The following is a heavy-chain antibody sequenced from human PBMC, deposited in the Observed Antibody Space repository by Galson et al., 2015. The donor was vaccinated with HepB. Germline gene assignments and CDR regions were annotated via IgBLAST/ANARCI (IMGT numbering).Heavy chain of an antibody. V-gene: IGHV1-8*01. CDR3: ARAPSIRGVRWYYYGMDV. J-gene: IGHJ6*02. CDR1: GYTFTSYD. D-gene: IGHD3-10*01. CDR2: MNPNSGNT. Sequence: QSGAEVKKPGASVKVSCKASGYTFTSYDINWVRQATGQGLEWMGWMNPNSGNTGYAQKFQGRVTMTRNTSISTAYMELSSLRSEDTAVYYCARAPSIRGVRWYYYGMDVWGQGTTVTVSS.